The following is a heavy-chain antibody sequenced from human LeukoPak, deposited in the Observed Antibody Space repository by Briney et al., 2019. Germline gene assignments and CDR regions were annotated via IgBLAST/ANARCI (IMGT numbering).Heavy chain of an antibody. J-gene: IGHJ4*02. V-gene: IGHV2-70*11. CDR1: GFSLSTSGMC. D-gene: IGHD6-19*01. CDR2: IDWDDDR. Sequence: SGPALVKPTQTLTLTCTFSGFSLSTSGMCVSWIRQPPGKALEWLARIDWDDDRYYSPSLKTRLTISKDSSKIQVVLTKTNMDPVYTATYYCERTIAVAGMYFDYWGQGTLVTVSS. CDR3: ERTIAVAGMYFDY.